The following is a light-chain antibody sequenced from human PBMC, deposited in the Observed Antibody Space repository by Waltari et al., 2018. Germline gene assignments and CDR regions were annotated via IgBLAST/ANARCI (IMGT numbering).Light chain of an antibody. CDR2: EGN. J-gene: IGLJ2*01. Sequence: QSALTQPASVSGSPGQSITVSCTGASSDAGSSYLFCWYQQHPGKAPKLIIYEGNKRPSGVSNRFSGFKSGNTASLTISGLQAEDEAEYYCSSNAGRGIVFGGGTKLTVL. CDR3: SSNAGRGIV. V-gene: IGLV2-23*01. CDR1: SSDAGSSYL.